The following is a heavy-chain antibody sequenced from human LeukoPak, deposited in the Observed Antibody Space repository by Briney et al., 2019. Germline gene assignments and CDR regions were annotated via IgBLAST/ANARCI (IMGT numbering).Heavy chain of an antibody. CDR1: GGSISSYY. V-gene: IGHV4-59*01. Sequence: SETPSLTCTVSGGSISSYYWSWIRQPPGKGLEWIGYIYYSGSTNYNPSLKSRVTISVDTSKNQFSLKLSSVTAADMAVYYCARDHCSGGSCYSGFDYWGQGTLVTVSS. D-gene: IGHD2-15*01. CDR3: ARDHCSGGSCYSGFDY. J-gene: IGHJ4*02. CDR2: IYYSGST.